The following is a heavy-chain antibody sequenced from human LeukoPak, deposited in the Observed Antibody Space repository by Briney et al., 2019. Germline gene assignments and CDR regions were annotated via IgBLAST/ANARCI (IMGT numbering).Heavy chain of an antibody. V-gene: IGHV4-30-4*01. CDR2: SGRS. Sequence: SETLSLTCNVSGASVSSDSYHWSWIRQPPGKCLEWIVQSGRSDDNPSLKSRVTVSVDTSKNQMSLSLTSATTADTYLYFCATYYRGRGGSGPWGQGTLVTVSS. J-gene: IGHJ5*02. D-gene: IGHD3-10*01. CDR3: ATYYRGRGGSGP. CDR1: GASVSSDSYH.